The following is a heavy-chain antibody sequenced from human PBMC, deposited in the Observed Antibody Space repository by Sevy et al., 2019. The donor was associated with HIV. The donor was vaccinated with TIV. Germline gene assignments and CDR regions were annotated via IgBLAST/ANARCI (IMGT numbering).Heavy chain of an antibody. J-gene: IGHJ4*02. CDR1: GFSFDGYS. Sequence: GGSLRLSCAASGFSFDGYSMNWVRQAPGKGLEWISYFSGISTTRYYADSVKGRFTISRDNAKNSVYLQMNSLRAEDTGVYYCARDSGSTSFFHDYWGQGVLVTVSS. V-gene: IGHV3-48*01. CDR3: ARDSGSTSFFHDY. D-gene: IGHD2-2*01. CDR2: FSGISTTR.